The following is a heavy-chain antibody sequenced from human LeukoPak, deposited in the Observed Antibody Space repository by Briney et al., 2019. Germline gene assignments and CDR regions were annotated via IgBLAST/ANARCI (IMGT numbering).Heavy chain of an antibody. D-gene: IGHD4-23*01. J-gene: IGHJ4*02. V-gene: IGHV3-23*01. CDR3: ANGRVGGLNGGDC. CDR1: GFSFSSCA. CDR2: ITGGGGSTT. Sequence: GGSLTLSCAASGFSFSSCAMTWIRQAPGKGLEWVSAITGGGGSTTYYADSVKGRFNISADNSKNTLYLQMHSLRAEDTAIYYCANGRVGGLNGGDCWGQGTLVTVSS.